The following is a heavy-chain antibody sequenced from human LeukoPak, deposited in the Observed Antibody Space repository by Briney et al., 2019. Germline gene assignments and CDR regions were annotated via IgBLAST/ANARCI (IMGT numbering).Heavy chain of an antibody. CDR3: ARADLWFGELSG. D-gene: IGHD3-10*01. V-gene: IGHV4-34*01. CDR1: GGSFSGYY. CDR2: INHSGST. J-gene: IGHJ4*02. Sequence: SETLSLTCAVYGGSFSGYYWSWIRQPPGKGLEWIGEINHSGSTNYNPSLKSRVTISVDTSKNQFSLKLSSVTAADTAVYYCARADLWFGELSGWGQGTLVTVSS.